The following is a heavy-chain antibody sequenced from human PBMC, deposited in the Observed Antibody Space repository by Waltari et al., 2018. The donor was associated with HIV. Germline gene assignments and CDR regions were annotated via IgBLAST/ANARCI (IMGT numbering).Heavy chain of an antibody. J-gene: IGHJ4*02. D-gene: IGHD4-17*01. V-gene: IGHV3-23*01. CDR1: GLPSSSYA. Sequence: EVQLLESGGGWVQPGGSLSLSCDDSGLPSSSYAMSWVSHAPGKVLGLVSTFSSSGGGTYYADSVKGRFTISSNNAKNTLYMQMNSLRAEDTAVYYCAKVYGGKVFDYWGQGTLVTVSS. CDR2: FSSSGGGT. CDR3: AKVYGGKVFDY.